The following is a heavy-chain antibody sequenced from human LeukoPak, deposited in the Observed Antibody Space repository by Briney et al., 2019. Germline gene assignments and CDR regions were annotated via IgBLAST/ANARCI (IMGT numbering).Heavy chain of an antibody. J-gene: IGHJ4*02. V-gene: IGHV1-2*02. D-gene: IGHD2-2*01. CDR1: GYTFTDYY. CDR3: ATGERLVPAAMWFDY. Sequence: ASVKVSCKASGYTFTDYYMHWVRQAPGQGLEWMGWINPKSGGRSYAQRFQGRVTMTRDTSISTAYMELSGLRSDDTAVYYCATGERLVPAAMWFDYWGQGTLVTVSS. CDR2: INPKSGGR.